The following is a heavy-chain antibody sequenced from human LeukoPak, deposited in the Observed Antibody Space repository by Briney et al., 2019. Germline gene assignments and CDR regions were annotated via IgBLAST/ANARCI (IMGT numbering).Heavy chain of an antibody. V-gene: IGHV4-59*01. J-gene: IGHJ6*03. CDR2: IYSSGST. CDR1: GGSISSYH. Sequence: PSETLSLTCTVSGGSISSYHWSWIRQPPGKGLECIGYIYSSGSTNYNPSLESRVTISVDTSKNQFSLKLSTVTAADTAVYYCARLWRGYCSGGSCYSQYYYYYMDVWGKGTTVTVSS. D-gene: IGHD2-15*01. CDR3: ARLWRGYCSGGSCYSQYYYYYMDV.